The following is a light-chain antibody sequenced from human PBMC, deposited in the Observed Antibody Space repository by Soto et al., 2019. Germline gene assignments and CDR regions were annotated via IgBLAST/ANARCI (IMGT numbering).Light chain of an antibody. V-gene: IGLV2-14*01. J-gene: IGLJ2*01. CDR1: SSDIGAYNF. CDR3: AAWDDSLNADVV. Sequence: QSALTQPASVSGSPGQSVTISCTGTSSDIGAYNFVSWYQQHPGKAPKLLVYEVVRGLSDRFSGSKSGTTAFLTISGLQAEDEADYYCAAWDDSLNADVVFGGGTKLTVL. CDR2: EVV.